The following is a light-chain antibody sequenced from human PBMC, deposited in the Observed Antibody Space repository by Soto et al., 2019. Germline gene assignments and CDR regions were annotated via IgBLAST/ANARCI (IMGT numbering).Light chain of an antibody. CDR2: AAS. CDR3: QQLNSYPHT. J-gene: IGKJ5*01. Sequence: DIQLTQSPSFLSASVGDRVTITCRASQGISSYLAWFQQKPGKAPQLLIYAASTLQSGVTSRFSGSGSGTEFTLTISSLQPEDFATYYCQQLNSYPHTFGQGTRLEIK. CDR1: QGISSY. V-gene: IGKV1-9*01.